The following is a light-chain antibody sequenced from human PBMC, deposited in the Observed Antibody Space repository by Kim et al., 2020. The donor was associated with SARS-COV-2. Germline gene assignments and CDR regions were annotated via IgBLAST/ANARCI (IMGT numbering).Light chain of an antibody. CDR2: GKN. V-gene: IGLV3-19*01. Sequence: SSELTQDPAVSVDLGQTVRITCQGDSLRGYYASWYQQKPGQAPVLVIYGKNNRPSGIPDRFSGSSSGNTASLTITGAQAEDEADYYCNSRDSSDNRVFGGGTQLTVL. CDR3: NSRDSSDNRV. J-gene: IGLJ3*02. CDR1: SLRGYY.